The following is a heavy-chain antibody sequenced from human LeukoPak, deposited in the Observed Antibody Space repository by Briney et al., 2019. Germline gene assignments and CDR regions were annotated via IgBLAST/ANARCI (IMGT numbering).Heavy chain of an antibody. CDR2: INPNSGGT. D-gene: IGHD5-12*01. CDR3: ARVASGRDYYYYYYMDV. J-gene: IGHJ6*03. V-gene: IGHV1-2*02. CDR1: GYTFTGYY. Sequence: GASVKVSCKASGYTFTGYYMHWVRQAPGQGLEWMGWINPNSGGTNYAQKFQGRVTMTRDTSISTAYMELSRLRSDDTAVYYCARVASGRDYYYYYYMDVWGKGTTVTISS.